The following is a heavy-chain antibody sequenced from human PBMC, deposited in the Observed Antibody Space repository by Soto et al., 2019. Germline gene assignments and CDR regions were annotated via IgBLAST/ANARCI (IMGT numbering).Heavy chain of an antibody. CDR2: VKSKTAGGTT. Sequence: EVQLVESGGGLVKPGGSLRLSCTASGFIFSNAWINWVRQAPGKGLEWVGRVKSKTAGGTTDFAAPVKCRFAISRDDSKNIVYMQMNSLRTEDTDVYYCITDSYINMIAVRLDYWGLGTRVTVSS. CDR3: ITDSYINMIAVRLDY. V-gene: IGHV3-15*07. CDR1: GFIFSNAW. J-gene: IGHJ4*01. D-gene: IGHD3-22*01.